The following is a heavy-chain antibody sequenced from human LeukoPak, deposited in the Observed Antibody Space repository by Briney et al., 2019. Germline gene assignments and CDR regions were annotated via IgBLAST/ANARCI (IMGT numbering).Heavy chain of an antibody. CDR2: INHSGST. CDR1: GGSFSGYY. J-gene: IGHJ4*02. Sequence: SETLSLTCAVYGGSFSGYYWSWIRQPPGKGLEWIGEINHSGSTNYNPSLKGRVTISVDTSKNQFSLKLSSVTAADTAVYYCARGSTTVVTLFDYWGQGTLVTVSS. CDR3: ARGSTTVVTLFDY. D-gene: IGHD4-23*01. V-gene: IGHV4-34*01.